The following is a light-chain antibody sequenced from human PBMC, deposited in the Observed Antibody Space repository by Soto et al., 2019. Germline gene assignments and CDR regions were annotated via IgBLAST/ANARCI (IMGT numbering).Light chain of an antibody. CDR2: DAS. Sequence: EIVLTQSPATLSLSPGERATLSCRASQSVGTFFAWYQQKPGQAPRLLIYDASNRATGFPARFSGSGSGTDFTLTISSLEPEDFAVYYCQQCYNWPQWTFGQGTKVDIK. CDR1: QSVGTF. V-gene: IGKV3-11*01. CDR3: QQCYNWPQWT. J-gene: IGKJ1*01.